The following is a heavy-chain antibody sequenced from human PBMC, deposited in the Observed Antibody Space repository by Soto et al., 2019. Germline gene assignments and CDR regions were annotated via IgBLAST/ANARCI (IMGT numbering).Heavy chain of an antibody. CDR2: IFDSGTT. D-gene: IGHD6-19*01. V-gene: IGHV4-31*03. CDR1: GGSISSGGYY. CDR3: ASQASGWYPDY. Sequence: QVQLQESGPGLVKPSQTLSLTCTVSGGSISSGGYYWSWLRQHPGKGLEWIGYIFDSGTTYYNPSLKRRVTISVDPSKSQFSLRLTSVTATDTAVYYCASQASGWYPDYWGQGTLGTVSS. J-gene: IGHJ4*02.